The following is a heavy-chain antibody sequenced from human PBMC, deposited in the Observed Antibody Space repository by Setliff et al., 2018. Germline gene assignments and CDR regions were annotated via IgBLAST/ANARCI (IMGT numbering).Heavy chain of an antibody. J-gene: IGHJ4*02. D-gene: IGHD1-1*01. CDR3: AGTGTYRYFDY. Sequence: PSETLSLTCKVSGDSMNSGVYYWAWIRQPPGKGLEWIGRIYSGGTTYYNSSLKSRVTISVDTSKSQFSLRLNSVTAADTAVYYCAGTGTYRYFDYWGRGTLVTVSS. CDR2: IYSGGTT. V-gene: IGHV4-39*01. CDR1: GDSMNSGVYY.